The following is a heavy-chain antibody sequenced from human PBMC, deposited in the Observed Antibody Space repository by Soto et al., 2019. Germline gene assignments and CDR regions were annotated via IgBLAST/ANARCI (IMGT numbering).Heavy chain of an antibody. V-gene: IGHV3-30-3*01. CDR1: GFTFSSYA. CDR3: VHGSLLRGLGY. Sequence: PGGSLRLSCAASGFTFSSYAMHWVRQAPGKGLEWVAVISYDGSNKYYADSVKGRFTISRDNSKNTLYLQMNSLRAEDTAVYYCVHGSLLRGLGYWGQGTLVTVSS. D-gene: IGHD3-10*01. J-gene: IGHJ4*02. CDR2: ISYDGSNK.